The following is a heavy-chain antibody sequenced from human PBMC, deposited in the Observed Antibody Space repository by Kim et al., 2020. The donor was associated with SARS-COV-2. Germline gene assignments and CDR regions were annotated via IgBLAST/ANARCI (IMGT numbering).Heavy chain of an antibody. CDR2: INHSGST. Sequence: SETLSLTCAVYGGSFSGYYWSWIRQPPGKGLEWIGEINHSGSTNYNPSLKSRVTISVDTSKNQFSLKLSSVTAADTAVYYCARLRSIAARRFDYWGQGTLVTVSS. CDR3: ARLRSIAARRFDY. V-gene: IGHV4-34*01. D-gene: IGHD6-6*01. CDR1: GGSFSGYY. J-gene: IGHJ4*02.